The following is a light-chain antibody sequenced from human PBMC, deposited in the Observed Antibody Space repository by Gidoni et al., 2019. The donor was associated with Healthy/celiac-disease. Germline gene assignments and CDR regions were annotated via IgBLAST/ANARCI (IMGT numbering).Light chain of an antibody. V-gene: IGKV1-33*01. J-gene: IGKJ4*01. CDR3: QQYDNLSLT. CDR2: DAS. Sequence: DSQMNQSPSSLSASVGDRVTITCQASQDISNYLDWYQQKPGKAPKLLIYDASNLETGVPARFSGSGSGTDFTFTISSLQPEDLATYYCQQYDNLSLTFGGGTKVEIK. CDR1: QDISNY.